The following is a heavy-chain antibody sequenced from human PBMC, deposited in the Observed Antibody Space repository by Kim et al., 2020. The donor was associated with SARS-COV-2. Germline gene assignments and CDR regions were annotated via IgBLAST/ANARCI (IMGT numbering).Heavy chain of an antibody. D-gene: IGHD3-10*01. Sequence: ASVKVSCKASGYTFTSYGISWVRQAPGQGLEWMGWISAYNGNTNYAQKPQGRVTMTTDTSTSTAYMELRSLRSDDTAVYYCARDGGMVRGVPGIRYYYYGMDVWGQGTTVTVSS. J-gene: IGHJ6*02. CDR3: ARDGGMVRGVPGIRYYYYGMDV. CDR1: GYTFTSYG. CDR2: ISAYNGNT. V-gene: IGHV1-18*01.